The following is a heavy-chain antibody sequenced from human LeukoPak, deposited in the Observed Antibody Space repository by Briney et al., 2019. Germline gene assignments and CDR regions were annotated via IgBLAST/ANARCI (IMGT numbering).Heavy chain of an antibody. V-gene: IGHV3-23*01. CDR2: ISGSGGST. Sequence: GGSRRLSCAASGFTFSSYAMSWVRQAPGKGLQWVSSISGSGGSTYYADSVKGRFTISRDISKSTLYLQMNSLRAEDTAVYYCAKGPRYYYGSGSYSHDYWGQGTLVTVSS. CDR3: AKGPRYYYGSGSYSHDY. D-gene: IGHD3-10*01. CDR1: GFTFSSYA. J-gene: IGHJ4*02.